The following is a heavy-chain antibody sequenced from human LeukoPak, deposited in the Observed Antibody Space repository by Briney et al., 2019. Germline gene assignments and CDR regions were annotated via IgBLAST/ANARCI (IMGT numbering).Heavy chain of an antibody. CDR3: ARGPPTKNYDFWSGHYFDY. Sequence: ASVKVSCKASGYTFTSYDINWVRQATGQGLEWMGWMNPNSGNTGYAQEFQGRVTMTRNTSISTAYMELSSLRSDDTAVYYCARGPPTKNYDFWSGHYFDYWGQGTLVTVSS. CDR1: GYTFTSYD. J-gene: IGHJ4*02. V-gene: IGHV1-8*01. D-gene: IGHD3-3*01. CDR2: MNPNSGNT.